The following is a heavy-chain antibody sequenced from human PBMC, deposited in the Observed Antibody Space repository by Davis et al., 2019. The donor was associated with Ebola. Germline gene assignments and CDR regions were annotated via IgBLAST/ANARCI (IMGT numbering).Heavy chain of an antibody. CDR1: GFTFSNYA. Sequence: PGGSLRLSCAASGFTFSNYAMHWVRQAPGKGLEWVAVIWSDGGSRYYADSVKGRFTISRDNAKNSLYLQMNSLRAEDTAVYYCARVYSSSWPDYWGQGTLVTVSS. J-gene: IGHJ4*02. D-gene: IGHD6-13*01. V-gene: IGHV3-33*01. CDR3: ARVYSSSWPDY. CDR2: IWSDGGSR.